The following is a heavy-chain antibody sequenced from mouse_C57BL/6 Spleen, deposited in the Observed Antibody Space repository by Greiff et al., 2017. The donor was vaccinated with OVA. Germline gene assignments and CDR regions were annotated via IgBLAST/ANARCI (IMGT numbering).Heavy chain of an antibody. CDR1: GYTFTSYW. CDR3: ARRGNPYAMDY. D-gene: IGHD2-1*01. CDR2: IDPSDSYT. Sequence: QVQLQQPGAELVKPGASVKLSCKASGYTFTSYWMQWVKQRPGQGLAWIGEIDPSDSYTNYNQKFKGKATLTVDTSSSTAYMQLSSLTSEDSAVYYCARRGNPYAMDYWGQGTSVTVSS. V-gene: IGHV1-50*01. J-gene: IGHJ4*01.